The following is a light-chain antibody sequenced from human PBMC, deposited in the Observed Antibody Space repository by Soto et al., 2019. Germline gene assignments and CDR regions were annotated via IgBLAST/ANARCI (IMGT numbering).Light chain of an antibody. CDR1: QSVSSY. CDR3: QQYGSSPET. J-gene: IGKJ1*01. Sequence: EIVFTQSPSALSLSPGERATLVCRASQSVSSYLDWYQQKPGQAPRLLIYDASNRATGIPVRFSGSGSGTDFTLTISRLEPEDFAVYYCQQYGSSPETFGQGTKVDIK. V-gene: IGKV3-20*01. CDR2: DAS.